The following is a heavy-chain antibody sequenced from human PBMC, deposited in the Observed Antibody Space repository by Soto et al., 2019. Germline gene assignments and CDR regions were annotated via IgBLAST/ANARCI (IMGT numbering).Heavy chain of an antibody. D-gene: IGHD1-26*01. CDR2: IRFDGSNI. V-gene: IGHV3-33*01. Sequence: GGSLRLSCAASAVTFTGYGMHWVRQAPGKGLEWVAVIRFDGSNIYYADSVKGRFTISRDNARNMLYLQMNSLRAEDTAVYYCARDGVGSTAYFGYFAYRGLGTLVTSPQ. J-gene: IGHJ4*02. CDR1: AVTFTGYG. CDR3: ARDGVGSTAYFGYFAY.